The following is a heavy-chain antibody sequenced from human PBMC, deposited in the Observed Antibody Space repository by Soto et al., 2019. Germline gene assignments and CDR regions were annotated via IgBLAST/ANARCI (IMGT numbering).Heavy chain of an antibody. J-gene: IGHJ4*02. Sequence: WASVKVSCKASGYTFTSYGISRVRQAPGQGLEWMGWISAYNGNTNYAQKLQGRVTMTTDTSTSTAYMELRSLRSDDTAVYYCARTSRRGYSYGYFDYWGQGTLVTVSS. CDR2: ISAYNGNT. CDR1: GYTFTSYG. D-gene: IGHD5-18*01. CDR3: ARTSRRGYSYGYFDY. V-gene: IGHV1-18*01.